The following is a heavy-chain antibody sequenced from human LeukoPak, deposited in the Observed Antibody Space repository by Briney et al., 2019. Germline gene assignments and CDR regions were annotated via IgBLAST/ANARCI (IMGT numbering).Heavy chain of an antibody. D-gene: IGHD4-17*01. CDR3: ARLLFPPVTSRGFDP. CDR1: GGSFSGYY. V-gene: IGHV4-34*01. J-gene: IGHJ5*02. Sequence: SETLSLTCAVYGGSFSGYYWSWIRQPPGKGLEWVGEINHSGSTNYNPSLKRRVTISVDTSKNQFSLKLSSVTAADTAVYYCARLLFPPVTSRGFDPWGQGTLVTVSS. CDR2: INHSGST.